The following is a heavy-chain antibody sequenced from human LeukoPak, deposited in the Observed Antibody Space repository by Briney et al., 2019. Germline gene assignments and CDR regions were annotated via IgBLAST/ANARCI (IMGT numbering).Heavy chain of an antibody. D-gene: IGHD4-11*01. V-gene: IGHV4-39*01. CDR3: ASRYDYSNYIGY. CDR1: GGSISSSSYY. CDR2: IYYSGST. Sequence: SETLSLTCTVSGGSISSSSYYWGWIRQPPGKGLEWIGSIYYSGSTYYNPSLKSRVTISVDTSKNQFSLKLSSVTAADTAVYYCASRYDYSNYIGYWGQGTLVTVSS. J-gene: IGHJ4*02.